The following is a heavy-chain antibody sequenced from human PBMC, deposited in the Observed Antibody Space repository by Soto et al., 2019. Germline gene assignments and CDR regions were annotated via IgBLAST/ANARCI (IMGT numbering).Heavy chain of an antibody. Sequence: QVQLVQSGDEVEKPGSSVKVSYKASGGTFSSYTISWVRRAPGQGLEWMGRIIPILGIANYAQKFQGRVTITADKSTSTAYMELSSLRSEDTAVYYCARDRSPYYYDSSGYLDYWGQGTLVTVSS. J-gene: IGHJ4*02. CDR3: ARDRSPYYYDSSGYLDY. V-gene: IGHV1-69*08. CDR2: IIPILGIA. CDR1: GGTFSSYT. D-gene: IGHD3-22*01.